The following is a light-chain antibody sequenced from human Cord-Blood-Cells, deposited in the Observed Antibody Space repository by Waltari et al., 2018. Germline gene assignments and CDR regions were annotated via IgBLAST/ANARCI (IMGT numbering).Light chain of an antibody. V-gene: IGLV1-47*01. J-gene: IGLJ3*02. Sequence: QSVLTQPPSASGTPGQRVTISCSGSSSTIGSNYVYWYQQLLGPAPKLLIYRNNQRPSGVPDRFSGSKSGTSASLAISGLRSEDEADYYCAAWDDSLSGWVFGGGTKLTVL. CDR3: AAWDDSLSGWV. CDR2: RNN. CDR1: SSTIGSNY.